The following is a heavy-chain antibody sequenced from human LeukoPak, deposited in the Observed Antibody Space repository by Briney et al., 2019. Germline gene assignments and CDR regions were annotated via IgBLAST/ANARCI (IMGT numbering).Heavy chain of an antibody. CDR2: INHSGST. Sequence: TSETLSLTCAVYGGSFSGYYWSWIRQPPGKGLEWIGEINHSGSTNYNPSLKSRVTISVDTSKNQFSLKLSSVTAADTAVYYCAGRYSGSYFVSYWGQGTLVTVSS. CDR1: GGSFSGYY. V-gene: IGHV4-34*01. J-gene: IGHJ4*02. CDR3: AGRYSGSYFVSY. D-gene: IGHD1-26*01.